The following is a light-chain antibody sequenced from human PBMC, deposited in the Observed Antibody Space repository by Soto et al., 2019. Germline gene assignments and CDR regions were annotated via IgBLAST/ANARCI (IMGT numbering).Light chain of an antibody. Sequence: EIVLTQSPATLSLSPGERATLSCRASQSVRSYLAWYQQKPGQAPRLLIYDASNRATGIPARFSGSWSGPDFLLTSSRLEPEDVAVYYCQLRDNWPPAWTFGQGTKVGIK. CDR3: QLRDNWPPAWT. V-gene: IGKV3-11*01. J-gene: IGKJ1*01. CDR2: DAS. CDR1: QSVRSY.